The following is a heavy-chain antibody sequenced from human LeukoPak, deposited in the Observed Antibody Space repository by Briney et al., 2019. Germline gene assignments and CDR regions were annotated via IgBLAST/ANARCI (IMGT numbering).Heavy chain of an antibody. V-gene: IGHV4-34*01. CDR2: INHSGST. Sequence: SETLSLTCAVYGGSLSGYYWSWIRQPPGKGLEWIGEINHSGSTNYNPSLKSRVTISVDTSKNQFSLKLSSVTAADTAVYYCARLYSSGWYRIDYWGQGTLVTVSS. CDR3: ARLYSSGWYRIDY. D-gene: IGHD6-19*01. CDR1: GGSLSGYY. J-gene: IGHJ4*02.